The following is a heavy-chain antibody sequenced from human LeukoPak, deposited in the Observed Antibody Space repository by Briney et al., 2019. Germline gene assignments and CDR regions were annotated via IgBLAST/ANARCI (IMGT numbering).Heavy chain of an antibody. V-gene: IGHV3-21*01. Sequence: PGGSLRLSCAASGFTFSSYSMNWVRQAPGKGLEWVSSISSSRSYIYYADSVKGRFTISRDNAKNSLYLQMNSLRAEDTAVYYWARGTLWFGVFLDYGGQGTLVTVSA. CDR2: ISSSRSYI. D-gene: IGHD3-10*01. CDR3: ARGTLWFGVFLDY. J-gene: IGHJ4*02. CDR1: GFTFSSYS.